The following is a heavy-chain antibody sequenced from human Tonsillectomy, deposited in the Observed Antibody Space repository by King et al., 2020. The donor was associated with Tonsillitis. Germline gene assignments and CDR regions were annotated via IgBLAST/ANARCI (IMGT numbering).Heavy chain of an antibody. Sequence: VKLVESGGGLVQPGGSLRLSCAASGFTFNNYAMSWIRQAPGKGLEWVSAISGRGDRTYYGESVKGRFTVSRDNSKNTLYLQLNSLSAEDTAVYYCAKDGGYYDSSGYYYAWGQGTLVTVSS. V-gene: IGHV3-23*04. CDR3: AKDGGYYDSSGYYYA. D-gene: IGHD3-22*01. J-gene: IGHJ5*02. CDR2: ISGRGDRT. CDR1: GFTFNNYA.